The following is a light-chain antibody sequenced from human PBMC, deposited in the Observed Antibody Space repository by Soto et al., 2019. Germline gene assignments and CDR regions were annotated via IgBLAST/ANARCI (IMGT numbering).Light chain of an antibody. J-gene: IGKJ4*01. V-gene: IGKV3-11*01. CDR1: QSIGDY. CDR2: DAS. CDR3: QQRSSWLT. Sequence: EIVLTQSPGTPSLSPGERATLSCRASQSIGDYLAWYQHKPAQAPRLLIYDASKRATGIPARFNGSGSGTDFTLTISTLEPEDFAVYYCQQRSSWLTFGGGTKVDIK.